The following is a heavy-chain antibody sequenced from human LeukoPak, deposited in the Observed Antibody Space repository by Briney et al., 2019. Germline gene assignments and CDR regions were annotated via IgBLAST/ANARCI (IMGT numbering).Heavy chain of an antibody. CDR2: INTSGST. Sequence: PSQTLSLTCTVSGGSISSGTYYWSWIRQPAGKGLEWIGRINTSGSTYYNPSLKSRVTISVDTSKNQFSLKLRSVIAADTAVYYCARVGWELLEPFDHWGQGTLVTVSS. CDR1: GGSISSGTYY. CDR3: ARVGWELLEPFDH. V-gene: IGHV4-61*02. J-gene: IGHJ4*02. D-gene: IGHD1-26*01.